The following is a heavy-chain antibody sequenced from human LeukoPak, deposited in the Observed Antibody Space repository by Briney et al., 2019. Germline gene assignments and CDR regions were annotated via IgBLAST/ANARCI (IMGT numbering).Heavy chain of an antibody. CDR3: AKDPYSSGRNWFDP. J-gene: IGHJ5*02. CDR1: GFTFSSYA. Sequence: GGSLRLSRAASGFTFSSYAMSWVRQAPGKGLEWVSAISGSGGSTYYADSVKGRFTISRDNSKNTLYLQMNSLRAEDTAVYYCAKDPYSSGRNWFDPWGQGTLVTVSS. V-gene: IGHV3-23*01. CDR2: ISGSGGST. D-gene: IGHD6-19*01.